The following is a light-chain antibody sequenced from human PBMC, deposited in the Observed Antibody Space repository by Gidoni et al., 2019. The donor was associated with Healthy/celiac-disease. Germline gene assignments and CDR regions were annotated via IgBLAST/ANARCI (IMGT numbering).Light chain of an antibody. CDR3: QQSYSTPLFT. V-gene: IGKV1-39*01. CDR2: AAS. Sequence: DIQMKQSPTSLSASVGDRVTITCRESQSISSYLNWYQQKPGKAPKLLIYAASSLQSGVPSRFSGSGSGTDFTLTISSLQPEDFATYYCQQSYSTPLFTFGPXTKVDIK. J-gene: IGKJ3*01. CDR1: QSISSY.